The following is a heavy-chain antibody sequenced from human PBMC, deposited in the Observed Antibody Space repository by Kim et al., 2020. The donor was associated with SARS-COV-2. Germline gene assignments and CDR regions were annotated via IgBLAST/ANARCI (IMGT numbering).Heavy chain of an antibody. CDR1: GFTFSSYT. J-gene: IGHJ2*01. Sequence: GGSLRLSCSASGFTFSSYTMHWVRQAPGKGLEYVSSITSSGGSTFYADSVKGRFTISRDNSKNTLCLQMSSLSTEDTAVYYCVRRIAHSGPNGWYFDLWGRGTLVTVSS. D-gene: IGHD5-12*01. CDR3: VRRIAHSGPNGWYFDL. CDR2: ITSSGGST. V-gene: IGHV3-64D*09.